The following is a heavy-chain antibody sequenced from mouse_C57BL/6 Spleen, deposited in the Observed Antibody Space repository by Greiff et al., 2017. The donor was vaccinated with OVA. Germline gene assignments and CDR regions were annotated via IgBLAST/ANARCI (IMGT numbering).Heavy chain of an antibody. Sequence: QVQLKQSGAELVKPGASVKISCKASGYAFSSYWMNWVKQRPGKGLEWIGQIYPGDGDTNYNGKFKGKATLTADKSSSTAYMQLSSLTSEDSAVYFCARSDGSSYDWFAYWGQGTLVTVSA. CDR1: GYAFSSYW. J-gene: IGHJ3*01. CDR2: IYPGDGDT. D-gene: IGHD1-1*01. V-gene: IGHV1-80*01. CDR3: ARSDGSSYDWFAY.